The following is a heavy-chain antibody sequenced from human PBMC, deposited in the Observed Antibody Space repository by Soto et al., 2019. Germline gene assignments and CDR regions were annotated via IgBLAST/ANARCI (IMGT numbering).Heavy chain of an antibody. D-gene: IGHD4-17*01. V-gene: IGHV1-8*01. Sequence: GASVKVSCKASGYTFTSYDINWVRQATGQGLEWMGWMNPNSGNTGYAQKFQGRVTMTRNTSISTAYMELSSLRSEDTAVYYCARGGHDYGDYARAHDAFDIWGKGTMVTVSS. CDR2: MNPNSGNT. CDR1: GYTFTSYD. CDR3: ARGGHDYGDYARAHDAFDI. J-gene: IGHJ3*02.